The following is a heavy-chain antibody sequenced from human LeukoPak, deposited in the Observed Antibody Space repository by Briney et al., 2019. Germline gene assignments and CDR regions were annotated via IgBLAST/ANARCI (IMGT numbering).Heavy chain of an antibody. CDR3: PKWGDYDVLTGYYYSDY. CDR2: ISGRDDST. V-gene: IGHV3-23*01. D-gene: IGHD3-9*01. CDR1: GFSFSNYA. Sequence: GGSLRLSCAASGFSFSNYAMSWVRQVPGKGLGWVAAISGRDDSTYYADSVKGRFTISREPSKHRPYLQMTMLPAEDPAVYYCPKWGDYDVLTGYYYSDYWGQGTLVTVS. J-gene: IGHJ4*02.